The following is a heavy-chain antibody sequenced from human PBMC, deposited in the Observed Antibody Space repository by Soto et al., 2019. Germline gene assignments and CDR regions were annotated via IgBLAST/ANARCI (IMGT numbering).Heavy chain of an antibody. CDR1: GGFISSYY. D-gene: IGHD3-3*01. CDR3: ASRTNTMXGDFDS. J-gene: IGHJ4*02. CDR2: ILYSGST. V-gene: IGHV4-59*01. Sequence: SETLSLTCTVSGGFISSYYWSWIRQPHGKGLEWVVNILYSGSTNYNPSLKSRVSMSVDASKNLFSLRLNSLTNADTDVYYCASRTNTMXGDFDSWGQGTXVXV.